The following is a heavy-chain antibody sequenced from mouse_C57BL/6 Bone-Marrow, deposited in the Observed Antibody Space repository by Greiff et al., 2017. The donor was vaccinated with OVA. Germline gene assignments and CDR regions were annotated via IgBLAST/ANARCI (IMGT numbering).Heavy chain of an antibody. D-gene: IGHD2-3*01. CDR2: INPNNGGT. CDR3: ARSLYDGYSDFDY. J-gene: IGHJ2*01. V-gene: IGHV1-26*01. CDR1: GYTFTDYY. Sequence: EVQLQQSGPELVKPGASVKISCKASGYTFTDYYMNWVKQSHGKSLEWIGDINPNNGGTSYNQKFKGKATLTVDKSSSTAYMELRSLTSEDSAVYYCARSLYDGYSDFDYWGQGTTLTVSS.